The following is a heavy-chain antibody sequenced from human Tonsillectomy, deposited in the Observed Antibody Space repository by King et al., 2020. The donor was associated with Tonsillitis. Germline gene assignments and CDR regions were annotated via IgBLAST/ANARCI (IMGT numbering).Heavy chain of an antibody. Sequence: VQLVESGGGLVQPGGSLRLSCAASGFTFSSYEMNWVRQAPGKGLEWVSYISSSGSTIYYADSVKGRFTISRDNAKNSLYLQMNNLRAEDTAVYYCARDRTTLEMATILDYWGQGTLVTVSS. CDR1: GFTFSSYE. CDR3: ARDRTTLEMATILDY. J-gene: IGHJ4*02. D-gene: IGHD5-24*01. V-gene: IGHV3-48*03. CDR2: ISSSGSTI.